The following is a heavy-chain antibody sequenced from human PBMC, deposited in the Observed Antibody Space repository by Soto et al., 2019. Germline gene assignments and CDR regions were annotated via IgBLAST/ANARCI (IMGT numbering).Heavy chain of an antibody. Sequence: GGSLRLFCAPSGFTFRTYAMHCFRQAPGKGIEWVAVISYHGSDEFYADSVKGRFTISRDNSKNTLYLQMNSLSAEDTAVYYCAKDWDAFDTWGQGTVVTVSS. CDR2: ISYHGSDE. CDR3: AKDWDAFDT. J-gene: IGHJ3*02. V-gene: IGHV3-30*06. CDR1: GFTFRTYA.